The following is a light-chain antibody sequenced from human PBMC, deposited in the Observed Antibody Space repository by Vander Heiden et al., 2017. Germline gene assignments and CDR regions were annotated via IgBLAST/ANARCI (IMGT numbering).Light chain of an antibody. CDR3: QQYDSYPNT. Sequence: AIRMTPSPSSLSASTGDRVTITCRARQGISSYLAWYQQKPGKAPKLLIYAASTLQSGVPSRFSGSGAGTDFTLTISFLQSEDFATYYCQQYDSYPNTFGPGTKLEIK. CDR1: QGISSY. CDR2: AAS. V-gene: IGKV1-8*01. J-gene: IGKJ2*01.